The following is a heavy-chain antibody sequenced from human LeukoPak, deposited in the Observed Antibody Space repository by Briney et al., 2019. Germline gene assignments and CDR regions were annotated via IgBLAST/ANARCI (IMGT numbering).Heavy chain of an antibody. Sequence: ASVKVPCKASGYTFTSYGISWVRQAPGQGLEWMGWISAYNGNTNYAQKLQGRVTMTTDTSTSTAYMELRSLRSEDTAVYYCAPQDDSSGYYDYWGQGTLVTVSS. CDR2: ISAYNGNT. J-gene: IGHJ4*02. CDR1: GYTFTSYG. CDR3: APQDDSSGYYDY. D-gene: IGHD3-22*01. V-gene: IGHV1-18*01.